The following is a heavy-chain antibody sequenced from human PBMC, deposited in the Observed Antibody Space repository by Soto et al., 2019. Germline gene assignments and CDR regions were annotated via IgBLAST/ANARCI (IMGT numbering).Heavy chain of an antibody. D-gene: IGHD2-2*01. J-gene: IGHJ6*02. CDR1: GFTFSSYW. CDR3: ARDPNIVLVPAALRSYYYYYGMDV. CDR2: IQQDGSEK. V-gene: IGHV3-7*01. Sequence: GGSLRLSCAASGFTFSSYWMSWVRQAPGKGLEWVANIQQDGSEKYYVDSVKGRFTISRDNAKNSLYLQMNSLRAEDTAVYYCARDPNIVLVPAALRSYYYYYGMDVWGQGTTVTVSS.